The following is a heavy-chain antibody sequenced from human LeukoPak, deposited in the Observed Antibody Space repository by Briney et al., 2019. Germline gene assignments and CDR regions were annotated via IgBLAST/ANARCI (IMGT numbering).Heavy chain of an antibody. CDR3: ARDTRGTFSYYFEY. CDR2: INHSGST. J-gene: IGHJ4*02. CDR1: GGSFSGYY. D-gene: IGHD2/OR15-2a*01. Sequence: PSETLSLTCAVYGGSFSGYYWSWIRQPPGKGLEWIGEINHSGSTNYNPSLKSRVTISVDTSKNQFSLKLTSVTAADTAVYYCARDTRGTFSYYFEYWGQGTQVTVSS. V-gene: IGHV4-34*01.